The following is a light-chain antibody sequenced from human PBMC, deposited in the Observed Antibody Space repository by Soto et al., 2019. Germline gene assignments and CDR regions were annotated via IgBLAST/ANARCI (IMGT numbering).Light chain of an antibody. CDR1: SPNIGINT. J-gene: IGLJ3*02. CDR2: GNN. CDR3: AAWDDGLNGWV. V-gene: IGLV1-44*01. Sequence: QSVLTQPPSASGTPGHRVTISCSGSSPNIGINTVNWYQQLPGTAPKLLIYGNNQRPSGVPDRFSGSKSGTSASLAISGLQSEDEADYYCAAWDDGLNGWVFGGGTKLTVL.